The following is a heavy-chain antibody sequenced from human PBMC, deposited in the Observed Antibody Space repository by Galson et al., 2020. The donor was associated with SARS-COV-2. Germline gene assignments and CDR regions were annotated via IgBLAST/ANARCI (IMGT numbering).Heavy chain of an antibody. Sequence: GESLKTSRAASGFTFSSYAMDWVRQAPGKGLEWVAIISYDGSNKYYADSVKGRFTISRDNSKNTLHLQMNSLRAEDTAVYYCARGSGGGYYYYGMDVWGQGTTVTVSS. V-gene: IGHV3-30-3*01. CDR1: GFTFSSYA. D-gene: IGHD6-25*01. CDR2: ISYDGSNK. CDR3: ARGSGGGYYYYGMDV. J-gene: IGHJ6*02.